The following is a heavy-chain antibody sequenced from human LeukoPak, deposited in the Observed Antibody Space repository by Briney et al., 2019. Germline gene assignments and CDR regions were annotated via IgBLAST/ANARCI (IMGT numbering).Heavy chain of an antibody. Sequence: ADTLSLICAVYNVPFSGYYWTWIPQFRGRGLEWIGEMNDSGGINYNPSLKSRVNVSVDTSKNQFSLKLTSVPAADTALYYCARRVTVIYYLDLWGKGTTVTVSS. J-gene: IGHJ6*03. CDR1: NVPFSGYY. CDR3: ARRVTVIYYLDL. CDR2: MNDSGGI. D-gene: IGHD3-22*01. V-gene: IGHV4-34*01.